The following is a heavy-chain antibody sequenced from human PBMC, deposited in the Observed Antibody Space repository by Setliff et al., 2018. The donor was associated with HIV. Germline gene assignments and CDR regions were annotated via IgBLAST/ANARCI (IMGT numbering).Heavy chain of an antibody. V-gene: IGHV3-11*03. D-gene: IGHD1-26*01. J-gene: IGHJ5*02. CDR2: ISSSSSYT. CDR3: AKLSGGSWLNPYNWFDP. Sequence: GGSLRLSCAASGFTFSDYYMSWIRQAPGKGLKWVSYISSSSSYTNYADSVKGRFTISRDNAKNSLYLQMNSLRAEDTAVYYCAKLSGGSWLNPYNWFDPWGQGTLVTVSS. CDR1: GFTFSDYY.